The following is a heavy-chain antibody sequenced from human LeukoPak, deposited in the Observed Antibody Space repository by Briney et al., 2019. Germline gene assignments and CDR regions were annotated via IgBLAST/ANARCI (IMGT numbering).Heavy chain of an antibody. CDR3: AKVPPTSVTRGGMDV. CDR1: GFTFSSSG. D-gene: IGHD4-17*01. V-gene: IGHV3-30*18. CDR2: ISYDGEKT. J-gene: IGHJ6*02. Sequence: PGGSLRLSCAASGFTFSSSGMHWVRQAPGKGLEWVAVISYDGEKTYYGDSVKGRFTISRDNSKNTLFLHMNSLRVDDTAVYYCAKVPPTSVTRGGMDVWGQGTMVRVSS.